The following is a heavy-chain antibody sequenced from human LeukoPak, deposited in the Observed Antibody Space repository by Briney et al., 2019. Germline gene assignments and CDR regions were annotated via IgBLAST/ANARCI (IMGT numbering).Heavy chain of an antibody. CDR1: GYTFTGYF. Sequence: ASVNVSCKASGYTFTGYFVHWVRQAPGQGLEWIGWMNSNSGASNSAQKFQRRVNLTSDTYLSRAYMELSSHGCDDTALYFCAFGHCIGGCHQAFGSWGQGTLVTVSS. CDR2: MNSNSGAS. J-gene: IGHJ4*02. D-gene: IGHD2-15*01. CDR3: AFGHCIGGCHQAFGS. V-gene: IGHV1-2*02.